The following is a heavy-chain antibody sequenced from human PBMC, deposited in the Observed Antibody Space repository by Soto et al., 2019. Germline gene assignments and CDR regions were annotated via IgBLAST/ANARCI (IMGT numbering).Heavy chain of an antibody. D-gene: IGHD3-3*01. CDR2: IYYTGST. CDR3: AGRQVDDCWSGTSPMDV. J-gene: IGHJ6*02. V-gene: IGHV4-61*01. Sequence: PSETLSLTCTVSGGSVSSASHQWSGIRQSPGKGLEWIGYIYYTGSTNYNPSLKSRGTIAVDTSKNQFSLKLTSVTAADTALYFCAGRQVDDCWSGTSPMDVWGQGTTVTVSS. CDR1: GGSVSSASHQ.